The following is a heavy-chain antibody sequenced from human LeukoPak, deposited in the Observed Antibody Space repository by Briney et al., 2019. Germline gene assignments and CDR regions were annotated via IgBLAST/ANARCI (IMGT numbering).Heavy chain of an antibody. CDR1: GGSISSGGDY. Sequence: PSETLSLTCTVSGGSISSGGDYWTWIRQHPRKGLEWIGYIYYSGSTYYNPSLKSRVTISVDTSKNQFSLKLSSVTAADTAVYSCARVKANNWFDPWGQGTLVTVSS. CDR2: IYYSGST. V-gene: IGHV4-31*03. J-gene: IGHJ5*02. CDR3: ARVKANNWFDP.